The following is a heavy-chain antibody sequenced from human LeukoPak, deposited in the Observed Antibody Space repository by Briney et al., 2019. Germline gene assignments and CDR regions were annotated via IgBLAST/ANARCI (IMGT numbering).Heavy chain of an antibody. Sequence: PSETLSLTCTVSGGSISSYYWSWIRQPGGKGLEWIGRIYTSGGTNYNPSLKSRVTISVDKSKNQFSLKLSPVTAADTAVYYCARWGWPGQVTGPFDYWGQGTLVTVSS. CDR1: GGSISSYY. V-gene: IGHV4-4*07. CDR2: IYTSGGT. CDR3: ARWGWPGQVTGPFDY. J-gene: IGHJ4*02. D-gene: IGHD5-24*01.